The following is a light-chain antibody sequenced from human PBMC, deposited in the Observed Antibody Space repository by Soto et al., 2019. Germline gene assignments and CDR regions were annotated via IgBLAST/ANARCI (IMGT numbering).Light chain of an antibody. J-gene: IGKJ3*01. CDR3: QQYNNWPRGFT. V-gene: IGKV3-15*01. Sequence: EIVMTQSPATLSVSPGERATLSCRASQSVSSNLAWYQQKPGQAPRLLIYGASTRATGIPARFSGSGSGTELTLTISSLQSEDFAVYYCQQYNNWPRGFTFGPGTKVDIK. CDR2: GAS. CDR1: QSVSSN.